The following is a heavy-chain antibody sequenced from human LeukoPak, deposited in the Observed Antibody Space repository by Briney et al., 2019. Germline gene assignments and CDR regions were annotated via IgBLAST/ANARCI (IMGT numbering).Heavy chain of an antibody. CDR1: GGSISSVNW. Sequence: PSETLSLTCAVSGGSISSVNWWSWVRQPPGKGLEWIGEIYHSGNANYNPSLKSRVTISVDKSKNQFSLKLSSVTAADTAVYYCARGYYDVLTNYPKNFDQWGQGTLSPSPQ. CDR2: IYHSGNA. CDR3: ARGYYDVLTNYPKNFDQ. J-gene: IGHJ4*02. V-gene: IGHV4-4*02. D-gene: IGHD3-9*01.